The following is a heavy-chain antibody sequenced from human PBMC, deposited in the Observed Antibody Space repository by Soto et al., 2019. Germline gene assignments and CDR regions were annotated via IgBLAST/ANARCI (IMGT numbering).Heavy chain of an antibody. CDR2: IKSKTDGETT. V-gene: IGHV3-15*01. D-gene: IGHD2-15*01. CDR3: ATVSRCSGIACKQAIDY. J-gene: IGHJ4*02. CDR1: GFTFSNAW. Sequence: VQLVESGGDFVKPGGSLRLSCAASGFTFSNAWMYWVRQAPGKGLEWVGRIKSKTDGETTDFAAPVKGRFTISRDDSKNTLFLQMNSLKTEDTAVYYCATVSRCSGIACKQAIDYWGQGTLVTVSS.